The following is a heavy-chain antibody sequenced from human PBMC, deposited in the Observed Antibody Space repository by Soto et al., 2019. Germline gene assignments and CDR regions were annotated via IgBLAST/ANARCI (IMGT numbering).Heavy chain of an antibody. D-gene: IGHD3-3*01. CDR1: GFTFSSYA. J-gene: IGHJ4*02. CDR3: AKRLSDFWSGYYEY. Sequence: PGGSLRLSCAASGFTFSSYAMSWVRQAPGKGLEWVSAISGSGGSTYYADSVKGRFTISRDNSKNTLYLQMNSLRAEDTAVYYCAKRLSDFWSGYYEYWGQGTLVTVSS. V-gene: IGHV3-23*01. CDR2: ISGSGGST.